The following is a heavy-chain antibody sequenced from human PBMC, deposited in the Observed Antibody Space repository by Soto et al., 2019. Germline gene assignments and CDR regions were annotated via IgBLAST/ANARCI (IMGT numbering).Heavy chain of an antibody. V-gene: IGHV1-18*01. CDR3: ARELGQQLVDY. CDR1: GYTFNSYG. Sequence: QVQLVQSGAEVKKPGASVKVSCKASGYTFNSYGISWVRQAPGQGLEWMGWINAYNGNTNYAQKLQGRVTMTTDTSTSTADMELRSLRSDDTAVYYSARELGQQLVDYWGQGTLVTVSS. D-gene: IGHD6-13*01. CDR2: INAYNGNT. J-gene: IGHJ4*02.